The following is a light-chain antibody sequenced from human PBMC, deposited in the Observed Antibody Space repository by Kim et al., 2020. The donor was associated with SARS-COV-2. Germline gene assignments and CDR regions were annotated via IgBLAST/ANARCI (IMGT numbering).Light chain of an antibody. CDR3: QVWDSSSDHVV. CDR2: YDS. Sequence: APGKTARITCGGNDIGSKPVHWYQQKPGQAPVLVIYYDSDRPSGIPERFSGSKSGNTATLTISRVEAGDEADYYCQVWDSSSDHVVFGGGTKLTVL. V-gene: IGLV3-21*04. J-gene: IGLJ2*01. CDR1: DIGSKP.